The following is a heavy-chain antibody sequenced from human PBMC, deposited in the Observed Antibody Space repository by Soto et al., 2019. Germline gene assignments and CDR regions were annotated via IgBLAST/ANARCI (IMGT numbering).Heavy chain of an antibody. V-gene: IGHV1-69*02. Sequence: QVQLVQSGAEVKKPGSSVKVSCKASGGTFSSYTISWVRQAPGQGLEWMGRIIPILGIANYAQKFQGRVKITADKAASTAYIEMSSVRSEDTAVYYCARGNLTDWGWLDPWGQGALVTVSS. CDR1: GGTFSSYT. J-gene: IGHJ5*02. D-gene: IGHD3-9*01. CDR3: ARGNLTDWGWLDP. CDR2: IIPILGIA.